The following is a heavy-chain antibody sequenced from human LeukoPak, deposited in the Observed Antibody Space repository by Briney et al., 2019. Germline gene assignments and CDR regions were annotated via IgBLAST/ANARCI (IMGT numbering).Heavy chain of an antibody. CDR2: ISGSGGNT. V-gene: IGHV3-23*01. CDR1: GFTFSNYA. D-gene: IGHD1-26*01. CDR3: AKQQGSYYYCDYGMDV. Sequence: GGSLRLSCAASGFTFSNYAMSWVCQAPGKGMEWVSVISGSGGNTFYADSGKGRFTISRDNSKNTLYLQMNSLRAEDTAVYYCAKQQGSYYYCDYGMDVWGQGTTVTVSS. J-gene: IGHJ6*02.